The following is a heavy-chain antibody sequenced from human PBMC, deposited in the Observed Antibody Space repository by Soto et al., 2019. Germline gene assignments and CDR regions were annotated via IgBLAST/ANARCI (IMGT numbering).Heavy chain of an antibody. D-gene: IGHD1-1*01. CDR3: ARGRYGDY. CDR1: GYTFTSYG. CDR2: ISAHNGNT. J-gene: IGHJ4*02. Sequence: QVHLVQSGAEVKKPGASVKVSCKASGYTFTSYGITWVRQAPGQGLEWMGWISAHNGNTDYAQKLQGRVIVTRDTSPSTAYMELRSLRSDDTAVYYWARGRYGDYWSEGALVTVS. V-gene: IGHV1-18*01.